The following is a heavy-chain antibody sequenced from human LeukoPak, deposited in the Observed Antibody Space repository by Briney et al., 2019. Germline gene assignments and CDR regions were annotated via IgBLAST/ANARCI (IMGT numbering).Heavy chain of an antibody. CDR2: INPNSGGT. V-gene: IGHV1-2*02. Sequence: ASVKVSCKASGYTFTGYYMHWVRQAPGQGLEWMGWINPNSGGTNYAQKFQGRVTMTRDTSISTAYMELSSLRSEDTAVYYCATEPFPEGDDAFDIWGQGTMVTVSS. J-gene: IGHJ3*02. D-gene: IGHD3-16*01. CDR1: GYTFTGYY. CDR3: ATEPFPEGDDAFDI.